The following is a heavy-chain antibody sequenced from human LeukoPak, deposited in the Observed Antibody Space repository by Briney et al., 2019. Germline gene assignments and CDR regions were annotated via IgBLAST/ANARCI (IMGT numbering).Heavy chain of an antibody. CDR2: INHSGST. D-gene: IGHD3-3*01. CDR3: ARGYDFWSGYYFDY. Sequence: SETLSLTCTVSGGSISSYYWSWIRQPPGKGLEWIGEINHSGSTNYNPSLKSRVTISVDTSKNQFSLKLSSVTAADTAVYYCARGYDFWSGYYFDYWGQGTLVTVSS. CDR1: GGSISSYY. V-gene: IGHV4-34*01. J-gene: IGHJ4*02.